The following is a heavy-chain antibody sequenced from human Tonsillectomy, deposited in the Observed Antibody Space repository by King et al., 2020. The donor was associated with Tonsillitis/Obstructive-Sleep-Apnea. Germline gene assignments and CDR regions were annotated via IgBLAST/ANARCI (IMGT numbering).Heavy chain of an antibody. V-gene: IGHV3-21*01. CDR3: ARGAIVVVPADTDY. J-gene: IGHJ4*02. Sequence: VQLVESGGGLVKPGGSLRLSCAASGFTFSSYSMNWVRQAPGKGLEWVSSISSSSSYIYYAESVKGRFNISRDNAKNSLYLQMNSLRAEDTAVYYCARGAIVVVPADTDYWGQGTLVTVSS. D-gene: IGHD2-2*01. CDR1: GFTFSSYS. CDR2: ISSSSSYI.